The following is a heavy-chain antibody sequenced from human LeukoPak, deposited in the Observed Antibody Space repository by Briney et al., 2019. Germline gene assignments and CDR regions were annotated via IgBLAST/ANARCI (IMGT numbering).Heavy chain of an antibody. CDR2: IYHSGST. V-gene: IGHV4-38-2*02. CDR3: ARDHLANLASRLFDP. D-gene: IGHD3-3*01. Sequence: PSETLSLTCTVSGYSISSGYYWGWIRQPPGKGLEWIGSIYHSGSTYYNPSLKSRVTISVDTSKNQFSLKLSSVTAADTAVYYCARDHLANLASRLFDPGGQGTLVTVSS. J-gene: IGHJ5*02. CDR1: GYSISSGYY.